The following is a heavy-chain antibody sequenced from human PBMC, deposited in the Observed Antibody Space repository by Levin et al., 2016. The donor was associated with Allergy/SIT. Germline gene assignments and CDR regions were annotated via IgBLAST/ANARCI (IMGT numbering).Heavy chain of an antibody. CDR3: ARDPGYSGYHWYFDL. Sequence: ASVKVSCKTYGYTFTKNYIHWVRQAPGQGLEWMGWTNPKRGDAIYAQNFQGRVTMTRDTSINTVYMELSRLTSDDTAVYYCARDPGYSGYHWYFDLWGRGTLVTVSS. CDR1: GYTFTKNY. J-gene: IGHJ2*01. V-gene: IGHV1-2*02. D-gene: IGHD5-12*01. CDR2: TNPKRGDA.